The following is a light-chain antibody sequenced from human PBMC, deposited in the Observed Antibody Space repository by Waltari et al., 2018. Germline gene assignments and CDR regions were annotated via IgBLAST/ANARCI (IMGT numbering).Light chain of an antibody. V-gene: IGKV3-20*01. CDR1: QSVSSS. CDR2: GAS. J-gene: IGKJ1*01. CDR3: QHYVRLPAT. Sequence: IVLTQSPGTLSLSPGERATLSCSASQSVSSSLAWYQQKPGQSPKLLIYGASTRATGIPDRFTGSGSGTDFSLTISSLEPEDFAIYFCQHYVRLPATFGQGTKVEIK.